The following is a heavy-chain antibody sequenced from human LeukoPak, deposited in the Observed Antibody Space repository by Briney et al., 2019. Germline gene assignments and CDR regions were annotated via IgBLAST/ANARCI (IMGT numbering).Heavy chain of an antibody. Sequence: SETLSLTCAVSGGSISTNNWWHWVRQSPGKGLEWIAEIYYNGGTNYNPSLESRVTISVDTSKNQFSLNVNSVTAADTAMYYCAREVAAGSHKGFDYWGQGTLVTVSS. V-gene: IGHV4-4*02. CDR1: GGSISTNNW. J-gene: IGHJ4*02. CDR3: AREVAAGSHKGFDY. CDR2: IYYNGGT. D-gene: IGHD6-19*01.